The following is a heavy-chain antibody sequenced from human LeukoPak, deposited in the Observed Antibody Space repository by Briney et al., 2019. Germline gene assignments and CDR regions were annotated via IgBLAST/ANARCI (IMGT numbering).Heavy chain of an antibody. CDR1: GYSFTSYW. CDR2: IYPGDSDT. V-gene: IGHV5-51*01. J-gene: IGHJ4*02. D-gene: IGHD5-24*01. CDR3: ARRRREGYSFDR. Sequence: GESLKISCQGSGYSFTSYWIGWVRQMPGKGLEWMGIIYPGDSDTRYSPSFQGQVTISADKSISTANLHWSSLKASDTAIYFCARRRREGYSFDRWGQGTLVTVSS.